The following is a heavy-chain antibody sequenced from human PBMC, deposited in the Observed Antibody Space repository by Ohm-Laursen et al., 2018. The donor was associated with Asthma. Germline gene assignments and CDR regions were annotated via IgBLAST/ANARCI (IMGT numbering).Heavy chain of an antibody. J-gene: IGHJ4*02. CDR2: ISATSGSI. V-gene: IGHV3-23*01. D-gene: IGHD5-18*01. CDR1: GFTFSSYA. CDR3: AKDGGFNYGYGFHY. Sequence: SLRLSCAAPGFTFSSYAMSWVRQAPGKGLEWVSSISATSGSIYYADSVKGRFTISRDNSKNTLDLQMNSLGAEDTAVYYCAKDGGFNYGYGFHYWGQGTLVTVSS.